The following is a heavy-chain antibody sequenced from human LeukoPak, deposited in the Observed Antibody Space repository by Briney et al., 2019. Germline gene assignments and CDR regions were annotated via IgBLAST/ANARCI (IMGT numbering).Heavy chain of an antibody. CDR3: ARTPYYDFWSGYPVDY. CDR2: ISSSSSTI. V-gene: IGHV3-48*04. CDR1: GFTFSSYS. Sequence: GGSLRLSCAASGFTFSSYSMNWVRQAPGKGLEWVSYISSSSSTIYYADSVKGRFTISRDNAKNSLYLQMNSLRAEDTAVYYCARTPYYDFWSGYPVDYWGQGTLVTVSS. J-gene: IGHJ4*02. D-gene: IGHD3-3*01.